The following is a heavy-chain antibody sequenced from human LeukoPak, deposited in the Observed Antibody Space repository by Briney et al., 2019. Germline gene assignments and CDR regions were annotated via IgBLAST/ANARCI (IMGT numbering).Heavy chain of an antibody. CDR1: GFTFSSYA. Sequence: GGSPRLSCAASGFTFSSYAMHWVRQAPGKGLEWVAVISYDGSNKYYADSVKGRFTISRDNSKNTLYLQMNSLRAEDTAVYYCASSRQQLVLIQEPISDYWGQGTLVTVSS. CDR2: ISYDGSNK. CDR3: ASSRQQLVLIQEPISDY. D-gene: IGHD6-13*01. V-gene: IGHV3-30-3*01. J-gene: IGHJ4*02.